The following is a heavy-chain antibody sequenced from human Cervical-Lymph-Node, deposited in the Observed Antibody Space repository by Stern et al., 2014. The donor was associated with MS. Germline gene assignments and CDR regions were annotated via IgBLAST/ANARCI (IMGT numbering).Heavy chain of an antibody. CDR1: GYSFSDYW. CDR3: TRRGQERVDDL. J-gene: IGHJ3*01. Sequence: EVQLVQSGTVVKKPGESLKISCQSSGYSFSDYWIAWVRHMPGKGLEWMGMIYPDDSETKYSPSFEGQVTISADKSPTTAYLEWRSLMDSDSAIYYCTRRGQERVDDLWGQGTVVTVS. V-gene: IGHV5-51*01. CDR2: IYPDDSET. D-gene: IGHD1-26*01.